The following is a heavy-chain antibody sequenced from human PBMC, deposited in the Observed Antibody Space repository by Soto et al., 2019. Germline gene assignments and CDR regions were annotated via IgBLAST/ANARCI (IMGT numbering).Heavy chain of an antibody. J-gene: IGHJ4*02. D-gene: IGHD5-18*01. CDR1: GFTFSSYG. CDR2: ISYDGSNK. Sequence: GGSLRLSCAASGFTFSSYGMPWVRQAPGKGLEWVAVISYDGSNKYYADSVKGRFTISRDNSKNTLYLQTNSLRAEDTAVYYCAKDYGYSYGYLDYWGQGTLVTVSS. V-gene: IGHV3-30*18. CDR3: AKDYGYSYGYLDY.